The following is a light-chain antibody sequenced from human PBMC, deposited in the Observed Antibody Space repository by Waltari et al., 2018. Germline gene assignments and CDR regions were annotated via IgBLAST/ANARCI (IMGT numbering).Light chain of an antibody. CDR1: STDIRGYNY. CDR2: DVT. J-gene: IGLJ3*02. V-gene: IGLV2-14*01. Sequence: QSALTPPPCVSGSPGQSIPISCPGTSTDIRGYNYVPWYQKHVGKAPKLMIYDVTKRPSGVSNRFPGSKSGNTASLTISGLQAEDEADYYCSSYTGSSTWVFGGGTKLTVL. CDR3: SSYTGSSTWV.